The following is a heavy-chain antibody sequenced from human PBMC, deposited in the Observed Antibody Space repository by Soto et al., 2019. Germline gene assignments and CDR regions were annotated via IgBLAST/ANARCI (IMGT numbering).Heavy chain of an antibody. J-gene: IGHJ4*02. D-gene: IGHD3-3*01. Sequence: HPGGSLRLSCAASGFTFSSYAMSWVRQAPGKGLEWVSAISGSGGSTYYADSVKGRFTISRDNSKNTLYLQMNSLRAEDTAVYYCAKDSLQYYDFWSGYYLYWGQGTLVTVSS. V-gene: IGHV3-23*01. CDR3: AKDSLQYYDFWSGYYLY. CDR2: ISGSGGST. CDR1: GFTFSSYA.